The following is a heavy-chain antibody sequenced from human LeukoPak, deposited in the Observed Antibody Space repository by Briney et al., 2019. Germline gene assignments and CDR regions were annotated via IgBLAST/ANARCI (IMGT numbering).Heavy chain of an antibody. J-gene: IGHJ5*02. CDR3: ARGGNYWPQWWFDP. D-gene: IGHD1-26*01. CDR1: GGSISTYY. Sequence: SETLSLTCTVSGGSISTYYWSWIRQPPGKGLEWIGYIYYTGSTSYNPSLKSRVTMSLDASKNQFSLELNSVTPADTAVYYCARGGNYWPQWWFDPWGREPWSPSPQ. CDR2: IYYTGST. V-gene: IGHV4-59*01.